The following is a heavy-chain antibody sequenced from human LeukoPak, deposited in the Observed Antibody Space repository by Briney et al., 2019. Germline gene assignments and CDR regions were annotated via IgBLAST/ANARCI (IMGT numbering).Heavy chain of an antibody. CDR2: IWYDGSNK. CDR3: AKELVYYYDSSGFDY. V-gene: IGHV3-33*06. CDR1: GFTFSSYG. Sequence: GGSLRLSCAASGFTFSSYGMPWVRQAPGKGLEWVAVIWYDGSNKYYADSVKGRFTISRDNSKNTLYLQMNSLRAEDTAVYYCAKELVYYYDSSGFDYWGQGTLVTVSS. J-gene: IGHJ4*02. D-gene: IGHD3-22*01.